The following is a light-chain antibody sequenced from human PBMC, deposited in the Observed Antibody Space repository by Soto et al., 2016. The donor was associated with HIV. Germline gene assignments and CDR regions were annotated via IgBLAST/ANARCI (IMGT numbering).Light chain of an antibody. CDR2: GQS. CDR3: MSRDNNTNPVI. CDR1: SLRSYY. Sequence: SSELTQDPAVSVALGQTVKITCQGDSLRSYYATWYQQKPGQAPVFVIYGQSNRPSGIPDRFSGSSSGDRASLTITGAQAEDEADYYCMSRDNNTNPVIFGGRDQVDRP. J-gene: IGLJ2*01. V-gene: IGLV3-19*01.